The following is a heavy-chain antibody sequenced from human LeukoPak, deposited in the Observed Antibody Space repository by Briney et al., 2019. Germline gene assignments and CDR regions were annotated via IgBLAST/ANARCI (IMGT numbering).Heavy chain of an antibody. CDR1: GFTFSSYW. D-gene: IGHD1-1*01. J-gene: IGHJ6*03. CDR3: AGDKPGSHYYVDV. CDR2: IHSDGSST. V-gene: IGHV3-74*01. Sequence: GGSLRLSCAASGFTFSSYWMHWVRQAPGKGLEWVSRIHSDGSSTSYADFVKGRFTISRDNAKNTLYLQMNSLRAEDTAVYYCAGDKPGSHYYVDVWGKGTTVTVSS.